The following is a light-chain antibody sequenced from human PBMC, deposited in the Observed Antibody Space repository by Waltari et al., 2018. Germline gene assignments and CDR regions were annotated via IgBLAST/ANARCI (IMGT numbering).Light chain of an antibody. Sequence: ELVMTQSPATLSVSPGERATLSGRASQSVSSNLAWYQQKPGQAPRLLIYGASTSATGIPARFSGSGSGTEFTLTISSLQSEDFAVYYCQQYNNWPPVTFGGGTKVEIK. V-gene: IGKV3-15*01. CDR2: GAS. J-gene: IGKJ4*01. CDR1: QSVSSN. CDR3: QQYNNWPPVT.